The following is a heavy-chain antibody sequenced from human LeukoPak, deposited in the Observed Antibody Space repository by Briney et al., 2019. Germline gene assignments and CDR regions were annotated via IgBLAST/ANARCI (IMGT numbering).Heavy chain of an antibody. Sequence: PSETLSLTCTVSGGSISSSSYYWGWIRQPPGKGLEWIGSIYYSGSTYYNPSLKSRVTISVDTSKNQFSLKLSSVTAADTAVYYCAREVIGYCSGGSCQYRAFDIWGQGTMVTVSS. D-gene: IGHD2-15*01. CDR2: IYYSGST. V-gene: IGHV4-39*02. J-gene: IGHJ3*02. CDR3: AREVIGYCSGGSCQYRAFDI. CDR1: GGSISSSSYY.